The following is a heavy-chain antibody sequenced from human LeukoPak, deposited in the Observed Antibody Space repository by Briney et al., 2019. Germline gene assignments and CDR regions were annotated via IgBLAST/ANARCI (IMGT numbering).Heavy chain of an antibody. CDR2: VSAYNGAT. Sequence: ASVKVSCKASGYTFTSYGISWVRQAPGQGLEWMGWVSAYNGATNYAQNFQDRVTMTTDTPTTTAYMELRSLRSDDTAVYYCARDRIAARPGLLVAYWGQGTLVTVSS. CDR3: ARDRIAARPGLLVAY. J-gene: IGHJ4*02. D-gene: IGHD6-6*01. CDR1: GYTFTSYG. V-gene: IGHV1-18*01.